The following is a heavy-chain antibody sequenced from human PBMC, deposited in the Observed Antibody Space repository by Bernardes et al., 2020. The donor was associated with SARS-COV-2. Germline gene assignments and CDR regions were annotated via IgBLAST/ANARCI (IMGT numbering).Heavy chain of an antibody. CDR2: INSDGSST. V-gene: IGHV3-74*01. CDR1: GFTFSSYW. CDR3: ASLTTVTIPVGDY. D-gene: IGHD4-17*01. Sequence: GGSLRLSCAASGFTFSSYWMHWVRQAPGKGLVWVSRINSDGSSTSYADSVKGRFTISRDNAKNTLYLQMNSLRAEDTAVYYCASLTTVTIPVGDYWGQGTLVTVSS. J-gene: IGHJ4*02.